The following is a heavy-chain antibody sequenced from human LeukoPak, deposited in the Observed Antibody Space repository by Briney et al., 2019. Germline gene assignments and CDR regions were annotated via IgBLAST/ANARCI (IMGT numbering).Heavy chain of an antibody. J-gene: IGHJ4*02. CDR3: ARGYYYGSGSLGARFDY. D-gene: IGHD3-10*01. Sequence: GGSLRLSCAASGFTFSSYAMHWVRQAPGKGLEWVAVISYDGSNKYYADSVKGRFTISRDNSKNTLYLQMNSLRAEDTAVYYCARGYYYGSGSLGARFDYWGQGTLVTVSS. CDR1: GFTFSSYA. V-gene: IGHV3-30-3*01. CDR2: ISYDGSNK.